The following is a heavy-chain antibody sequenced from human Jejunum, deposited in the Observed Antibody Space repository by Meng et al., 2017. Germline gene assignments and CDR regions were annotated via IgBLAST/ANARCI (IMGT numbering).Heavy chain of an antibody. CDR1: GFTFSDYT. D-gene: IGHD5-12*01. J-gene: IGHJ4*02. CDR3: VRNSGWFDF. Sequence: EVQLVESRGGLVKPGGSLRLSCAASGFTFSDYTMAWVRQAPGKGLDWVSSISTAGNYIYYADSLKGRSTISRDNAKNSLYLEMNTLTAEDTAVYYCVRNSGWFDFWGQGALVTVSS. CDR2: ISTAGNYI. V-gene: IGHV3-21*01.